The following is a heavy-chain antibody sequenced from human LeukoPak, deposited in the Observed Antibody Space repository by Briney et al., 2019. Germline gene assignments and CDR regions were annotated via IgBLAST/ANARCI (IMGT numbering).Heavy chain of an antibody. V-gene: IGHV6-1*01. CDR3: ARARDGTFDY. J-gene: IGHJ4*02. CDR2: TYSRSKWNN. Sequence: SQTLSLTCAISGDSVSSNRFTWNWIRQSPSRGLEWLGRTYSRSKWNNDYAISVKSRITINPDTSKNQFSLQLQSMTPEDTAVYYCARARDGTFDYWGQGTLVTVSS. D-gene: IGHD5-24*01. CDR1: GDSVSSNRFT.